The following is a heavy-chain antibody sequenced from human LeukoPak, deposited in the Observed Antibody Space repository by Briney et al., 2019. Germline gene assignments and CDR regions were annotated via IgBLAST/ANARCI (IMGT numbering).Heavy chain of an antibody. J-gene: IGHJ4*02. V-gene: IGHV4-59*01. CDR2: IYYSGST. D-gene: IGHD3-3*01. CDR3: ARDSPYSTTIFGY. Sequence: PSETLSLTCTVSGGSISSYYWSWIRQPPGKGLEWIGNIYYSGSTNYNPSLKSRVTISVDTSKNQFSLKLSPATAADTAVYYCARDSPYSTTIFGYWGQGTLVTVSS. CDR1: GGSISSYY.